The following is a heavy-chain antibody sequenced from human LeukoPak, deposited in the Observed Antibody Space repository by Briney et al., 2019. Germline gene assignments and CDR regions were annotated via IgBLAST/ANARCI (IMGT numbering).Heavy chain of an antibody. CDR3: AKDTGYSSGWPAEYFQH. J-gene: IGHJ1*01. V-gene: IGHV3-30*18. D-gene: IGHD6-19*01. CDR1: GFTFSSYG. CDR2: ISYDGSNK. Sequence: GGSLRLSCAASGFTFSSYGMHWVRQAPGKGLEWVAVISYDGSNKYYADSVKGRFTISRDNSKNTLYLQMNSLRAEDTAVYYCAKDTGYSSGWPAEYFQHWGQGTLVTVSS.